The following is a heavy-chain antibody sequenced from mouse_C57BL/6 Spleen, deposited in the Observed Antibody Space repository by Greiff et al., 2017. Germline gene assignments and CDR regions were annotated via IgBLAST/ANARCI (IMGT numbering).Heavy chain of an antibody. Sequence: VQLQQPGPELVKPGASVKLSCKASGYTFTSYWMHWVKQRPGQGLEWIGNINPSNGGTNYNEKFKSKATLTVDKSSSTAYMQLSSLTSEDSAVYDCAREEAFLRNREYFDVWGTGTTVTVSS. V-gene: IGHV1-53*01. CDR1: GYTFTSYW. CDR3: AREEAFLRNREYFDV. J-gene: IGHJ1*03. CDR2: INPSNGGT. D-gene: IGHD1-2*01.